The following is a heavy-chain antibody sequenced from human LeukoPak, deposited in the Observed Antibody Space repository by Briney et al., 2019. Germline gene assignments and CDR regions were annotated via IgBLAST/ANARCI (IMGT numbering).Heavy chain of an antibody. D-gene: IGHD6-13*01. CDR1: GGSFSGYY. CDR2: INHSGST. V-gene: IGHV4-34*01. Sequence: SETLSLTCAVYGGSFSGYYWSWIRQPPGKGLEWIGEINHSGSTNYNPSLKSRVTISVDTSKNQFSLKLSSVTAADTAVYYCATAAGRSRPNWFDPWGQGTLVAVSS. J-gene: IGHJ5*02. CDR3: ATAAGRSRPNWFDP.